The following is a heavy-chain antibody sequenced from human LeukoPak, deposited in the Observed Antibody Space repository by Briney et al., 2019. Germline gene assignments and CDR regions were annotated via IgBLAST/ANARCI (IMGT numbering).Heavy chain of an antibody. CDR2: IYYDGNDK. J-gene: IGHJ6*03. V-gene: IGHV3-33*01. CDR1: GFTFSVYG. Sequence: PGGSLRLSCAASGFTFSVYGMHWVRQAPGKGLEWVALIYYDGNDKYYADSVKGRFTISRDDSKNTLYLQMDSLRDEDTAVYYCARDSGKDYYMDVWGKGTTVTVSS. CDR3: ARDSGKDYYMDV. D-gene: IGHD4-23*01.